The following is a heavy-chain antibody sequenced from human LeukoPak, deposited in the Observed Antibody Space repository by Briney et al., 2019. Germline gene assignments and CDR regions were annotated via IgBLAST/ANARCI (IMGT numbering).Heavy chain of an antibody. J-gene: IGHJ4*02. CDR2: INNDGSYT. CDR1: GFAFSSSG. CDR3: ADRPIGMAGKPNYYFDY. V-gene: IGHV3-23*01. Sequence: PGGSLRLSCAAFGFAFSSSGMNWVRQAPGKGLEWVSAINNDGSYTHYADSVKGRFTISRDNSKNTLYLQMTSLTAEDTAVYFCADRPIGMAGKPNYYFDYWGQGTLVTVSS. D-gene: IGHD6-19*01.